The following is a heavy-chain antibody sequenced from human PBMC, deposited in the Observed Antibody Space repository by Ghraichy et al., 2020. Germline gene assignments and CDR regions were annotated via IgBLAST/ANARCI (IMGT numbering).Heavy chain of an antibody. V-gene: IGHV4-61*01. J-gene: IGHJ4*02. D-gene: IGHD3-16*01. Sequence: SETLSLTCTVSGASVSSGSYSWSWLRQSPGRGLEWIAYLYDRGPANYSPSLKSRVSVSIDTTKNQFSLKVTSVTAADAAVYYCASGLWSLLTSRPFDFWGQGTLVTVSS. CDR1: GASVSSGSYS. CDR3: ASGLWSLLTSRPFDF. CDR2: LYDRGPA.